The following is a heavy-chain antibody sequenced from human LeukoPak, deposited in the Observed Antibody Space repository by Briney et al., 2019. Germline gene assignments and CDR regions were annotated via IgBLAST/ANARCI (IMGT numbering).Heavy chain of an antibody. CDR2: ISYDGNNK. CDR1: GFTFSSYP. V-gene: IGHV3-30-3*01. D-gene: IGHD1-14*01. CDR3: ARANPADFNL. Sequence: PGGSLRLSCAASGFTFSSYPMHWVRQAPGKGLEWVALISYDGNNKFYADSVKGRFTISRDDSKNTLFLQMNSLTADDTAMYYCARANPADFNLWGRGTLVTVSS. J-gene: IGHJ2*01.